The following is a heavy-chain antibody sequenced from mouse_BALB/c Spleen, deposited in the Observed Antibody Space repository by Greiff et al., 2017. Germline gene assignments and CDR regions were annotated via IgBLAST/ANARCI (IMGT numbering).Heavy chain of an antibody. Sequence: EVQLVESGGGLVQPGGSRKLSCAASGFTFSSFGMHWVRQAPEKGLEWVAYISSGSSTIYYADTVKGRFTISRDNPKNNLFLQMTSLRSEDTAMYYCARSRGGNHLYAMDYWGQGTSVTVSS. V-gene: IGHV5-17*02. D-gene: IGHD2-1*01. J-gene: IGHJ4*01. CDR2: ISSGSSTI. CDR3: ARSRGGNHLYAMDY. CDR1: GFTFSSFG.